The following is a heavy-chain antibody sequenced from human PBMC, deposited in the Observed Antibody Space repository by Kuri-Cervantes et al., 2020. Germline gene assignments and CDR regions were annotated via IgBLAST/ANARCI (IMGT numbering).Heavy chain of an antibody. V-gene: IGHV3-48*04. D-gene: IGHD2-21*02. Sequence: GGSLRLSCAASGFTFSSYSMNWVRQAPGKGLEWVSYISSRSSTIYYADSVKGRFTISRDNAKNSLYLQMNSLRAEDTAVYYCARAHIVVVTHDAFDIWGQGTMVTVSS. CDR3: ARAHIVVVTHDAFDI. CDR1: GFTFSSYS. CDR2: ISSRSSTI. J-gene: IGHJ3*02.